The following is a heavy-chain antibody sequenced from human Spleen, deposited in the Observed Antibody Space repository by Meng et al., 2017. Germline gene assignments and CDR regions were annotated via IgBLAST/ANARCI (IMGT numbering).Heavy chain of an antibody. CDR1: GFTFSSSW. CDR3: ARDLLGYCSSTSCYFGAFDI. Sequence: GESLKISCAASGFTFSSSWMDWVRQAPGKGLEWVAVISYDGSNKYYADSVKGRFTISRDNSKNTLYLQMNSLRAEDTAVYYCARDLLGYCSSTSCYFGAFDIWGQGTMVTVSS. D-gene: IGHD2-2*01. CDR2: ISYDGSNK. J-gene: IGHJ3*02. V-gene: IGHV3-30*03.